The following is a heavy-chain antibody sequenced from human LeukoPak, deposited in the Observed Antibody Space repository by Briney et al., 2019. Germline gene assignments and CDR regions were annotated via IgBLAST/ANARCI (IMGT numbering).Heavy chain of an antibody. CDR1: GFTFDDYA. Sequence: GGSLRLSCAASGFTFDDYAMHWVRQAPGKGLEWVSGISWNSGSIGYADSVKGRFTISRDNAKNSLYLQMNSLRAEDTALYYCAKEKYDILTGYPGCFDYWGQGTLVTVSS. J-gene: IGHJ4*02. D-gene: IGHD3-9*01. CDR3: AKEKYDILTGYPGCFDY. CDR2: ISWNSGSI. V-gene: IGHV3-9*01.